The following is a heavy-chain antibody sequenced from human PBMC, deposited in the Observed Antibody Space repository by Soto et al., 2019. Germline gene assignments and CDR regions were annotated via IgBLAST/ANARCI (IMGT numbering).Heavy chain of an antibody. J-gene: IGHJ4*02. CDR2: ISYDGSNK. Sequence: PGGSLRLSCAASGFTFSSYGMHWVRQAPGKGLEWVAVISYDGSNKYHADSVKGRFTISRDNSKNTLYLQMNSLTAEDTAVYHCANSLFEYTRSPQVDHWGQGTLVTVSS. D-gene: IGHD2-2*01. CDR3: ANSLFEYTRSPQVDH. CDR1: GFTFSSYG. V-gene: IGHV3-30*18.